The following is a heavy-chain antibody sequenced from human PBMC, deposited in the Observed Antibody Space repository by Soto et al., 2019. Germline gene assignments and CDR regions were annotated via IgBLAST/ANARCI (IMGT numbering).Heavy chain of an antibody. V-gene: IGHV5-51*01. Sequence: EVQLVQSGAEVKKPGESLKISCKGSGYTFTSYWIGWVRQMPGKGLEWMGIIYPGDSDTRYSLSFQGQVTISADKSISTAYLQWSSLKASDTAMHYCARLGPITMIVEASADYWGQGTLVTVSS. CDR2: IYPGDSDT. CDR3: ARLGPITMIVEASADY. J-gene: IGHJ4*02. CDR1: GYTFTSYW. D-gene: IGHD3-22*01.